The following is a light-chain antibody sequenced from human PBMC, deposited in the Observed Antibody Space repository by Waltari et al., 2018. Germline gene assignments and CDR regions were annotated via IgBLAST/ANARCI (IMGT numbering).Light chain of an antibody. CDR3: CSYGGRSTWV. CDR2: EGT. J-gene: IGLJ3*02. CDR1: SSEIGSHNL. Sequence: QSALTQPASVSGSPGQSITISCTAASSEIGSHNLVTWYQQRPGKAPRLIIFEGTKRPSGVSYRCSGSQSDRMASLTISGLQAEDEAAYYCCSYGGRSTWVFGGGTKLTVL. V-gene: IGLV2-23*01.